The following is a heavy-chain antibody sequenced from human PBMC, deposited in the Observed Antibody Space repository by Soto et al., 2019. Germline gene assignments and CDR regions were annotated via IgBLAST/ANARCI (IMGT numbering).Heavy chain of an antibody. J-gene: IGHJ6*02. V-gene: IGHV1-69*01. D-gene: IGHD2-2*01. Sequence: QVQLGQSGAVLRKPGSSVTGSCKAAGGTFSNYAISWVRQAPGQGLEWMGGIIPIVGPGSYAQKFQGRVTITADEPTTTAYMELSSLRFEDTAVYYCARVVILVPTASTHYYYHMDVWGPGTTVTVSS. CDR3: ARVVILVPTASTHYYYHMDV. CDR1: GGTFSNYA. CDR2: IIPIVGPG.